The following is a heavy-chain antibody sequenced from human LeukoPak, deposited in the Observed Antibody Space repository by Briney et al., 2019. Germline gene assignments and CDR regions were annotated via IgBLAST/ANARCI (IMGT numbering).Heavy chain of an antibody. V-gene: IGHV1-2*02. CDR3: AREGAPYCSSTSCYGNAY. Sequence: ASVKVSCKASGYTFTDYHVHWVRQAPGQGLQWMGWIDPKSGGTNYAQKFQGRVTMTRDTSISTAYMELNRLTSDDTAVYYCAREGAPYCSSTSCYGNAYWGQGTLVTVSS. J-gene: IGHJ4*02. D-gene: IGHD2-2*01. CDR1: GYTFTDYH. CDR2: IDPKSGGT.